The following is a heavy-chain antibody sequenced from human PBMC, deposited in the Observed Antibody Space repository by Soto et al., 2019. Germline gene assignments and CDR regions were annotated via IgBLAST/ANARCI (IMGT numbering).Heavy chain of an antibody. Sequence: QVQLQESGPGLVKPSGTLSLTCAVSGDSISSHDWWSWVRQPPNKGLEWIAEIHHSGGTNYNPSLMSRATISVDNSKNQFSLKLISVTAADTAVYYCVRNGYYSLDYWGQGTLVSVSS. CDR3: VRNGYYSLDY. CDR2: IHHSGGT. CDR1: GDSISSHDW. V-gene: IGHV4-4*02. D-gene: IGHD3-3*01. J-gene: IGHJ4*02.